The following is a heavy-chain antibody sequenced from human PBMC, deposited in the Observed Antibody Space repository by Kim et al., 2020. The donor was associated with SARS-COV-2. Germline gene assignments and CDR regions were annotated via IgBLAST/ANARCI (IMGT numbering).Heavy chain of an antibody. CDR2: T. CDR3: ARGGQLTTFDY. D-gene: IGHD6-6*01. J-gene: IGHJ4*02. V-gene: IGHV1-46*01. Sequence: TSYGQKFHGRVTMTRDTSTSTVYMELSSLRSEDTAVYYCARGGQLTTFDYWGQGTLVTVSS.